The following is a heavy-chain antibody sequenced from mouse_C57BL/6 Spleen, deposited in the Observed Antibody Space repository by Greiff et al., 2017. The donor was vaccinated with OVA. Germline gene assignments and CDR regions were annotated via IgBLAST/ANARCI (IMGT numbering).Heavy chain of an antibody. CDR1: GYTFTSYW. D-gene: IGHD2-2*01. J-gene: IGHJ4*01. CDR2: IDPSDSET. Sequence: QVQLQQPGAELVRPGSSVKLSCKASGYTFTSYWMHWVKQRPIQGLEWIGNIDPSDSETHYNQKFKDKATLTVDKSSSPAYMQLSSLTSEDSAVYYCARLMVTTKNYAMDYWGQGTSVTVSS. V-gene: IGHV1-52*01. CDR3: ARLMVTTKNYAMDY.